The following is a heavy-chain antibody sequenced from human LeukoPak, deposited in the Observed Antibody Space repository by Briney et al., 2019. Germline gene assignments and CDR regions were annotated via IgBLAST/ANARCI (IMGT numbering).Heavy chain of an antibody. Sequence: GGSLRLSCAASGFTFDDYAMHWVRQAPGKGLEWVSGISWNSGSIGYADSVKGRFTFSRDNAKNSLYLQMNSLRAEDTALYYCAKDVKGYYYYYGMDVWGQGTTVTVSS. CDR3: AKDVKGYYYYYGMDV. J-gene: IGHJ6*02. V-gene: IGHV3-9*01. CDR2: ISWNSGSI. CDR1: GFTFDDYA.